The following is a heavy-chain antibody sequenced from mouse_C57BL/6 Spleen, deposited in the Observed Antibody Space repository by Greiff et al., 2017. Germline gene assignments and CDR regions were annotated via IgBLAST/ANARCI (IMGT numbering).Heavy chain of an antibody. CDR2: IWGDGST. Sequence: VQLQESGPGLVAPSQSLSISCTVSGFSLTSYGVSWVRQPPGKGLEWLGVIWGDGSTNYHSALISRLSISKYNTKSQVFLKLNSLQTAATDTYYCAKGGSNYPFDYWGKGTTVTVSS. CDR1: GFSLTSYG. D-gene: IGHD2-5*01. CDR3: AKGGSNYPFDY. J-gene: IGHJ2*01. V-gene: IGHV2-3*01.